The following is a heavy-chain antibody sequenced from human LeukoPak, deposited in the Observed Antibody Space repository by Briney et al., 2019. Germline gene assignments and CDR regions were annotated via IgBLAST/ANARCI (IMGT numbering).Heavy chain of an antibody. Sequence: SETLSLTCAVYGGSFSGYYWSWIRQPPGKGLEWIGEINHSGSTNYNPSLKSRVTISVDTSKNQSSLKLSSVTAADTAVYYCARAGGDFWSGYRYYFDYWGQGTLVTVSS. CDR1: GGSFSGYY. CDR2: INHSGST. CDR3: ARAGGDFWSGYRYYFDY. V-gene: IGHV4-34*01. J-gene: IGHJ4*02. D-gene: IGHD3-3*01.